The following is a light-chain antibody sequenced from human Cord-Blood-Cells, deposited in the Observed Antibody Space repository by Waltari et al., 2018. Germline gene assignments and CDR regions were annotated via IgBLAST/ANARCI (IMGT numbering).Light chain of an antibody. CDR2: AAS. Sequence: EMHMTHSPSSVSASVGDRVTIPGRASQSISSWLALYQQKPGKAPKLLIYAASSLESGVPSRFSGSGSGTDFTLTISSLQPDDFATYYCQQDNSFPPWTFGQGTKVEIK. J-gene: IGKJ1*01. CDR3: QQDNSFPPWT. CDR1: QSISSW. V-gene: IGKV1-12*01.